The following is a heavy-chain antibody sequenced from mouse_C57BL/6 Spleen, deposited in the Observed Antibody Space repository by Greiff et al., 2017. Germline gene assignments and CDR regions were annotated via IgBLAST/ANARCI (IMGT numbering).Heavy chain of an antibody. CDR3: SRRNEDYFDY. Sequence: DVHLVESGGGLVKPGGSLTLSCAASGFTFSDYGMHWVRQAPEKGLEWVAYISSGSSTIYYADPVKGRFTISRDNAKNTLFLQMPSLRSEDTAMYYCSRRNEDYFDYWGQGTTLTVSS. CDR2: ISSGSSTI. V-gene: IGHV5-17*01. CDR1: GFTFSDYG. J-gene: IGHJ2*01.